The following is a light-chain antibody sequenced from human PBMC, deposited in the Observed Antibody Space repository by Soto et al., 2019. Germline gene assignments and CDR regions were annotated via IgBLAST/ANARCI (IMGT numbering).Light chain of an antibody. CDR3: CSYAGSYTYV. CDR2: DVS. J-gene: IGLJ1*01. V-gene: IGLV2-11*01. CDR1: SSDVGGYNY. Sequence: QSALTQPRSVSGSPGQSVTIPCTGTSSDVGGYNYVSWYQQHPGKALKLMIYDVSKRPSGVPDRFSGSKSGNTASLTISGLQAEDEADYYCCSYAGSYTYVFGTGTKVTVL.